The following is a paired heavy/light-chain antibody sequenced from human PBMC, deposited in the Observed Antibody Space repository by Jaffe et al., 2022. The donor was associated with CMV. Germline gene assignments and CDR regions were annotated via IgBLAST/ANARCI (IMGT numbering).Heavy chain of an antibody. D-gene: IGHD6-13*01. J-gene: IGHJ5*02. CDR2: IYYRGST. V-gene: IGHV4-59*01. CDR1: GGSIRSYY. CDR3: ARSEAAADNWFDP. Sequence: QVQLQESGPGLVKPSETLSLTCTVSGGSIRSYYWHWIRQPPGKGLEWIGYIYYRGSTNYNPSLKSRVTISVDTSKNQFSLKLSSVTAADTAVYYCARSEAAADNWFDPWGQGTLVTVSS.
Light chain of an antibody. CDR1: QSISSY. J-gene: IGKJ4*01. CDR2: AAS. Sequence: DIQMTQSPSSLSASVGDRVTITCRTSQSISSYLNWYQQKPGKAPKLLIYAASSLQSGVPSRFSGSGSGTDFTLTISSLQPEDFATYYCQQTYSTPLTFGGGTKVEIK. V-gene: IGKV1-39*01. CDR3: QQTYSTPLT.